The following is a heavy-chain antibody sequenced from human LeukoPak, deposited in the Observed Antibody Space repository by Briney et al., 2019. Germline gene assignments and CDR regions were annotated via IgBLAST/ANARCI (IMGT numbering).Heavy chain of an antibody. V-gene: IGHV1-8*02. D-gene: IGHD6-13*01. CDR1: GYTFTSYD. Sequence: ASVKVSCKASGYTFTSYDINWVRQATGQGLEWMGWMNPNSGNTGYAQKFQGRVTMTRNTSISTAYMELSSLRSEDTAVYYCARGRRGIAAAKNWFDPWGQGTLVTVSS. J-gene: IGHJ5*02. CDR3: ARGRRGIAAAKNWFDP. CDR2: MNPNSGNT.